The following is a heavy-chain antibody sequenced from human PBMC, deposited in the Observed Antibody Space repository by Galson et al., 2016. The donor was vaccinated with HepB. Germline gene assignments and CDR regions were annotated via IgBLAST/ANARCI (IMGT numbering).Heavy chain of an antibody. V-gene: IGHV4-34*01. CDR2: INHSGTT. CDR1: NGSLSSNF. CDR3: ARTVNSGWYGDAFDI. J-gene: IGHJ3*02. D-gene: IGHD6-19*01. Sequence: SETLSLTCGVYNGSLSSNFWSWIRQSPGKGLEWIGEINHSGTTNYNPSLKSRVTISLDTPKNQISLKLTSVTAADTALYYCARTVNSGWYGDAFDIWGQGTMVTVSS.